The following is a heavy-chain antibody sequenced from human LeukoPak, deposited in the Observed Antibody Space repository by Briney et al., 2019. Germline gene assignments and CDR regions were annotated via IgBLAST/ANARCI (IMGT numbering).Heavy chain of an antibody. J-gene: IGHJ6*02. CDR1: GGSISGHY. V-gene: IGHV4-59*08. Sequence: PSETLSLTCTVSGGSISGHYWSWIRQPPGKGLEWIGLIYYNGNTHYSPSLRGRVAISIDTSKNQFSLNLKSVAAADTAVYYCARLRFLETGGAYYYHGMDVWGQGTTVTVSS. CDR3: ARLRFLETGGAYYYHGMDV. CDR2: IYYNGNT. D-gene: IGHD3-3*01.